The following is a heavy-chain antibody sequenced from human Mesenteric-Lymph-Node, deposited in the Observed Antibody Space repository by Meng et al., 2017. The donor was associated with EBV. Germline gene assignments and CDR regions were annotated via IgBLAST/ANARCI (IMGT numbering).Heavy chain of an antibody. D-gene: IGHD2-15*01. CDR2: IYYSGST. J-gene: IGHJ5*02. Sequence: VPLQGAGHGLVKPSETLALTCTVYGDSVNDVNYFWSWIRQPPGKGLEWIAYIYYSGSTNFNPSLKSRAAISVDTSKNQFSLRLSSVTAADTAVYYCARTGRCSGDSCYYNWFDPWGQGTLVTVSS. CDR1: GDSVNDVNYF. V-gene: IGHV4-61*01. CDR3: ARTGRCSGDSCYYNWFDP.